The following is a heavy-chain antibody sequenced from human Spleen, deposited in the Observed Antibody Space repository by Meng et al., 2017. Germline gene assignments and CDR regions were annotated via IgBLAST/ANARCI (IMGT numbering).Heavy chain of an antibody. CDR1: GYTFTDYV. CDR2: INAGNGDT. CDR3: ARDGPGTIDY. J-gene: IGHJ4*02. V-gene: IGHV1-3*01. Sequence: QVQLVQSGAEVKKPGASVKVSWKASGYTFTDYVMHWVRQAPGQRLEWMGWINAGNGDTRYSQNFQGRVTITSDTSASTAYMELRSLTSDDTAVYSCARDGPGTIDYWGQGTLVTVSS. D-gene: IGHD1/OR15-1a*01.